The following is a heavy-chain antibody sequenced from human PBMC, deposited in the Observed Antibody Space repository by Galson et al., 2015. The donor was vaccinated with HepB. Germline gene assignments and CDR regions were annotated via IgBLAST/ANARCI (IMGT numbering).Heavy chain of an antibody. D-gene: IGHD3-10*01. V-gene: IGHV3-30*04. CDR3: ARDLGSGFGMDV. J-gene: IGHJ6*02. CDR2: ISYDGSNK. CDR1: GFTFSSYA. Sequence: SLRLSCAASGFTFSSYAMHWVRQAPGKGLEWVAVISYDGSNKYYADSVKGRFTISRDNSKNTLYLQMNSLRAEDTAVYYCARDLGSGFGMDVWGQGTTVTVSS.